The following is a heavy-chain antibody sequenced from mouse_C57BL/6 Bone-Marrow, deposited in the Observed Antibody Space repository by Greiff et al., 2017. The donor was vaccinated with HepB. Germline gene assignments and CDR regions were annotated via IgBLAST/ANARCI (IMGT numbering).Heavy chain of an antibody. V-gene: IGHV1-69*01. Sequence: QVQLQQSGAELVMPGASVKLSCKASGYTFTSYWMHWVKQRPGQGLEWIGEIDPSDSYTNYNQKFKGKSTLTVDKSSSTAYMQLSSLTSEDSAVYYCASHYGPGYFDYWGQGTTLTVSS. CDR3: ASHYGPGYFDY. J-gene: IGHJ2*01. D-gene: IGHD1-1*02. CDR2: IDPSDSYT. CDR1: GYTFTSYW.